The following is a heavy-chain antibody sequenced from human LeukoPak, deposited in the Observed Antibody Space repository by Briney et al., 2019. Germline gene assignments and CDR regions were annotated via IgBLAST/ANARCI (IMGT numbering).Heavy chain of an antibody. D-gene: IGHD6-19*01. V-gene: IGHV1-18*01. J-gene: IGHJ4*02. CDR2: TSCYNGDT. CDR1: GYPFNKHG. Sequence: ASVKVSCKASGYPFNKHGISWVRQAPGQGLEWMGWTSCYNGDTHYAQKFQGRVTMTTDTSTTTAYMELRSLRSDDTALYYCARDPTNTSGRYAYFDSWGQGTLVTVSS. CDR3: ARDPTNTSGRYAYFDS.